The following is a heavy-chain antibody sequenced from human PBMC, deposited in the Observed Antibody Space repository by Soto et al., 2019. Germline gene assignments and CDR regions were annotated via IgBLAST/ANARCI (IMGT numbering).Heavy chain of an antibody. CDR1: GGTFSSYT. Sequence: QVQLVQSGAEVKKPGSSVKVSCKASGGTFSSYTFSWVRQAPGQGLEWMGRIIPMLGIANYAQKFQGRVTIPADKSTSTAYMELSNLRSEDTAVYYCANRGYSYGFVIYWGQGTLVTVSS. D-gene: IGHD5-18*01. J-gene: IGHJ4*02. V-gene: IGHV1-69*02. CDR3: ANRGYSYGFVIY. CDR2: IIPMLGIA.